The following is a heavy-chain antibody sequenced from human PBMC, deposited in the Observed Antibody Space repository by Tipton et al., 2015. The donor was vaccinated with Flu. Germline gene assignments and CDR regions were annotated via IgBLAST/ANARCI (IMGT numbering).Heavy chain of an antibody. CDR2: TSYSGNT. J-gene: IGHJ4*02. V-gene: IGHV4-59*01. CDR3: ARNKGTGYEDF. Sequence: TLSLTCTVSGASITNYYWTWIRQPPGKPLGWIGYTSYSGNTNFNPSLRSRVSMSVDASKSQFSLKMTSLSAADTATYFCARNKGTGYEDFWGQGTLVTVSS. D-gene: IGHD1-1*01. CDR1: GASITNYY.